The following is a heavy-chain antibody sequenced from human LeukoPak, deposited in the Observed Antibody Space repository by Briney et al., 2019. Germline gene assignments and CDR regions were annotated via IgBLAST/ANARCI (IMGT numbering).Heavy chain of an antibody. CDR3: TTDNSGSYYMFDY. V-gene: IGHV3-15*01. CDR2: IKSKTDGGTT. J-gene: IGHJ4*02. Sequence: GGSLRLSCAASGFTLSNAWMSWVRQAPGKGLEWVGRIKSKTDGGTTDYAAPVKGRFTISRDDSKNTLYLQMNSLKTEDTAVYYCTTDNSGSYYMFDYWGQGTLVTVSS. CDR1: GFTLSNAW. D-gene: IGHD1-26*01.